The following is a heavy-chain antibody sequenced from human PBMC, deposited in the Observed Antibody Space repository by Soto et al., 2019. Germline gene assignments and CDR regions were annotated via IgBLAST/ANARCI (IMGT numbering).Heavy chain of an antibody. CDR1: GFSFSSYG. V-gene: IGHV3-30*18. D-gene: IGHD3-10*01. J-gene: IGHJ6*02. CDR2: ISYDGSNK. Sequence: AGGSLRLSCAASGFSFSSYGMQWVRQAPGKGLEWVAVISYDGSNKYYADSVKDRFTISRDNSMNTLYLQMNSLRADDTAIYYCAKDLHWFAMDVWGQGTTVTVSS. CDR3: AKDLHWFAMDV.